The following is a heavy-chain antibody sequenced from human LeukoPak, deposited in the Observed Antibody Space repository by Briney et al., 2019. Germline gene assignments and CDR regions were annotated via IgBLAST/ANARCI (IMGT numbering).Heavy chain of an antibody. CDR2: ISSSSSYI. Sequence: PGGSLRLSCAASGFTFSSYGMNWVRQAPGKGLEWVSSISSSSSYIYYADSVKGRFTISRDNAKNSLYLQMNSLRAEDTAVYYCARDSYGSGSYMVDYWGQGTLVTVSS. CDR3: ARDSYGSGSYMVDY. J-gene: IGHJ4*02. CDR1: GFTFSSYG. V-gene: IGHV3-21*03. D-gene: IGHD3-10*01.